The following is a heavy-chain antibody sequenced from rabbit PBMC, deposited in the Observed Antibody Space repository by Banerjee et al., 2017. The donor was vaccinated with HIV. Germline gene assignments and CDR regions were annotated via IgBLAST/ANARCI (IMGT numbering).Heavy chain of an antibody. V-gene: IGHV1S45*01. D-gene: IGHD1-1*01. CDR2: IYTTSDTT. CDR3: ARGDGSSGGHHFDL. J-gene: IGHJ4*01. CDR1: GFSFSSSYY. Sequence: QEQLVESGGGLVQPEGSLTLTCTASGFSFSSSYYMCWVRQAPGKGPEWIACIYTTSDTTSYASWAKGRFTISKTSSTTVTLQMTSLTAADTATYFCARGDGSSGGHHFDLWGPGTLVT.